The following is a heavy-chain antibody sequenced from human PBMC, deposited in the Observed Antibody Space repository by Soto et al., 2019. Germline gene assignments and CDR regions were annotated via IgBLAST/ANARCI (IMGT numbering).Heavy chain of an antibody. Sequence: EVQLLESGGGLVQPGGSLRLSCAASGFTFSSYAVCWVRQAPGRGLEWVSTISTSGGTTFYADSVKVRFTISRDNSKNTLYLQMNSLRAEDTAVYYCARGADSGDYGGRPFDVWGQGTMVTVSS. CDR2: ISTSGGTT. V-gene: IGHV3-23*01. CDR1: GFTFSSYA. D-gene: IGHD4-17*01. J-gene: IGHJ3*01. CDR3: ARGADSGDYGGRPFDV.